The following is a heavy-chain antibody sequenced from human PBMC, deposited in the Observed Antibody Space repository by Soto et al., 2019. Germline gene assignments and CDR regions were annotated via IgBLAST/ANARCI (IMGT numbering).Heavy chain of an antibody. J-gene: IGHJ5*02. CDR1: GGSTSSGGYS. Sequence: PSETLSLTCAVSGGSTSSGGYSWSWIRQPPGKGLEWIGYIYHSGSTYYNPSLKSRVTISVDRSKNQFSLKLSSVTAADTAVYYCARAETYYYGSGSYYSWFDPWGQGTLVTVS. V-gene: IGHV4-30-2*01. CDR3: ARAETYYYGSGSYYSWFDP. CDR2: IYHSGST. D-gene: IGHD3-10*01.